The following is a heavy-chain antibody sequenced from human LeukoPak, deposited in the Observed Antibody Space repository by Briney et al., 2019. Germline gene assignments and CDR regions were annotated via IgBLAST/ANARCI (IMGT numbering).Heavy chain of an antibody. V-gene: IGHV3-23*01. D-gene: IGHD2-2*02. Sequence: GGSLRLSCAASGFTFSSYAMSWVRQAPGKGLEWVSAISGSGGSPYYADSVKGRFTISRDNAKNSLYLQMNSLRAEDTAVYYCARDGVIPSAFDIWGQGTMVTVSS. CDR3: ARDGVIPSAFDI. CDR2: ISGSGGSP. CDR1: GFTFSSYA. J-gene: IGHJ3*02.